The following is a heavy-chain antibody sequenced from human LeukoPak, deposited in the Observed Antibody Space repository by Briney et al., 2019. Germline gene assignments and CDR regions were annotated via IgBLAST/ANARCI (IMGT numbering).Heavy chain of an antibody. CDR1: GFTFSTFS. CDR2: ISSSSGYM. J-gene: IGHJ4*02. CDR3: ARAGRHCSSNSCYVGY. Sequence: GGSLRLSCAASGFTFSTFSMNWVRQAPGKGLEWVSSISSSSGYMYYADSVKGRFTISRDNAKNSLYLQMNSLRVEDTAVYYCARAGRHCSSNSCYVGYWGQGALVTVSS. V-gene: IGHV3-21*01. D-gene: IGHD2-2*01.